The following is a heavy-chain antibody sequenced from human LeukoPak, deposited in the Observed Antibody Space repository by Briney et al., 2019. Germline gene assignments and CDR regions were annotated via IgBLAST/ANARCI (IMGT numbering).Heavy chain of an antibody. V-gene: IGHV1-2*02. Sequence: ASVKVSCKASGYTFTGYYMHWVRQAPGQGLEWMGWINPNSGGTNYAQKFQGRVTMTRDTSISTAYMELSRLRSDGTAVYYCARKGDSSSWYTDEYFQHWGQGTLVTVSS. CDR3: ARKGDSSSWYTDEYFQH. D-gene: IGHD6-13*01. CDR1: GYTFTGYY. J-gene: IGHJ1*01. CDR2: INPNSGGT.